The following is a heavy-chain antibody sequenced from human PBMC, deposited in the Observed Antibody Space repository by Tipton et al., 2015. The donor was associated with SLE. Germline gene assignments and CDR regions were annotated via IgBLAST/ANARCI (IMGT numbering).Heavy chain of an antibody. D-gene: IGHD1-26*01. Sequence: LRLSCAASGFTVSSNYMSWVRQAPGKGLEWIGEINHSGSTNYNPSLKSRVTISVDTSKNQFSLKLSSVTAADTAVYYCARAPASGSYYRYYYYYMDVWGKGTTVTVSS. V-gene: IGHV4-34*01. CDR3: ARAPASGSYYRYYYYYMDV. CDR2: INHSGST. CDR1: GFTVSSNY. J-gene: IGHJ6*03.